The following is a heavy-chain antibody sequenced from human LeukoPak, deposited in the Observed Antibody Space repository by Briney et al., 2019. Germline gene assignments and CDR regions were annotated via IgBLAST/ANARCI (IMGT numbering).Heavy chain of an antibody. CDR1: GYTFTSYD. V-gene: IGHV1-8*01. J-gene: IGHJ4*02. D-gene: IGHD3-3*01. CDR2: MNPNSGNT. CDR3: ARVRETYYDFWSGYWGSRPGGFDY. Sequence: GASVKVSCKASGYTFTSYDINWVRQATGQGLEWMGWMNPNSGNTGYAQKFQGRVTMTRNTSISTAYMELSSLRSEDTAVYYCARVRETYYDFWSGYWGSRPGGFDYWGQGTPVTVSS.